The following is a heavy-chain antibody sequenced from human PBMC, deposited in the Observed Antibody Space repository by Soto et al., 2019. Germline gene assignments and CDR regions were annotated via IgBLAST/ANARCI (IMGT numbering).Heavy chain of an antibody. Sequence: EVQLLESGGGLVQPGGSLRLSCVASGFTFSTYDMSWVRQAPGKGLEWVSVISVSGVSTYYPDSVKGRFTISRDNSKNTLYLQMSRLSAEDTAVYYCAKADDGSGAPYGYFDLWGRGTLVTVSS. CDR3: AKADDGSGAPYGYFDL. CDR1: GFTFSTYD. V-gene: IGHV3-23*01. J-gene: IGHJ2*01. D-gene: IGHD3-22*01. CDR2: ISVSGVST.